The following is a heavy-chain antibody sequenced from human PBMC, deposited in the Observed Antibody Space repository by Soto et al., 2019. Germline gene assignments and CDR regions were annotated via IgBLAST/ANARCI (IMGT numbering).Heavy chain of an antibody. J-gene: IGHJ4*02. Sequence: SETLSLTCTVSGGSISSDDYYWSWIRQPPGKGLEWIGHIYYGGSTYYNPSLKSRVTISVDTSKKQFSLKLSSVTAADTAVYYCAGSGYYPNYFDYWGQGTLVTVSS. V-gene: IGHV4-30-4*01. D-gene: IGHD3-22*01. CDR3: AGSGYYPNYFDY. CDR1: GGSISSDDYY. CDR2: IYYGGST.